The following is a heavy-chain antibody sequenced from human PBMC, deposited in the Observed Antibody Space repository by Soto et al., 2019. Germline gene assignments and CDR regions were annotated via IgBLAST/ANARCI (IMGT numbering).Heavy chain of an antibody. CDR3: ARALLHSDSTNSRLDC. CDR2: IWYDGSNK. D-gene: IGHD1-26*01. J-gene: IGHJ4*02. Sequence: QVQLVESGGGVVQPGRSLRLSCAASGFTFSSYGMHWVRQAPGKGLEWVAVIWYDGSNKYYADSVKGRFTISRDNSKNTLYLEMNSLRAEDTSVYYCARALLHSDSTNSRLDCWGQGTLVTVSS. CDR1: GFTFSSYG. V-gene: IGHV3-33*01.